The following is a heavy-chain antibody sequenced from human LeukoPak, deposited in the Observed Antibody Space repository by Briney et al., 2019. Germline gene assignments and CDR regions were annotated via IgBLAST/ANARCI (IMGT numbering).Heavy chain of an antibody. D-gene: IGHD3-16*01. CDR1: GYTFTSYD. J-gene: IGHJ6*02. Sequence: ASVKVSCKASGYTFTSYDISWVRQATGQGLEWMGWMNPNSGNTGYAQKFQGRVTMTRNTSISTAYMELSSLRSEDTAVYYCARVWGAPDYYYGMDVWGQGTTVTVPS. CDR2: MNPNSGNT. CDR3: ARVWGAPDYYYGMDV. V-gene: IGHV1-8*01.